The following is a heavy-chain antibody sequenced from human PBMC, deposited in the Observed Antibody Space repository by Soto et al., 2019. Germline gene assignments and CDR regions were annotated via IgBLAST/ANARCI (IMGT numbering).Heavy chain of an antibody. V-gene: IGHV1-18*01. CDR1: GYTFTSYG. D-gene: IGHD1-7*01. CDR2: ISAYNGNT. CDR3: ARDRRYNWNYGWFDP. J-gene: IGHJ5*02. Sequence: QVQLVQSGAEVKKPGASVKVSCKASGYTFTSYGISWVRQAPGQGLEWMGRISAYNGNTNYAQKLQGRVTMTTDTSQSTADMELRSLRSDDTAVYYCARDRRYNWNYGWFDPWGQGTLVTVSS.